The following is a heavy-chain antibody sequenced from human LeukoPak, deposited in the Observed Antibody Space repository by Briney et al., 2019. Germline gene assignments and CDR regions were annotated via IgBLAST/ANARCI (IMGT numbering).Heavy chain of an antibody. V-gene: IGHV3-53*05. D-gene: IGHD3-22*01. CDR3: AREKRPYDSSGAHFDY. CDR1: GFTVSSNY. CDR2: IYSGGST. J-gene: IGHJ4*02. Sequence: GGSLRLSCAASGFTVSSNYMSWVRQAPGKGLEWVSVIYSGGSTYYADSVKGRFTISRDNSKNTLYLQMNSLRAEDTAVYYCAREKRPYDSSGAHFDYWGQGTLVTVSS.